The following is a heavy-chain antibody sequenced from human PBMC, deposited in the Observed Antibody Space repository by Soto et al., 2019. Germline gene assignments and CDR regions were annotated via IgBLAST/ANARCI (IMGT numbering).Heavy chain of an antibody. CDR3: ASFIGYSGGYYRSYWYFDL. CDR2: IYYSGST. D-gene: IGHD3-22*01. V-gene: IGHV4-30-4*01. Sequence: PSETLSLTCTVSGGSLSSGDYYWSWHRQPPGKGLEWIGYIYYSGSTYYNPSLKSRVTISVDTSKNPCALKLSSVTAADTAVYSCASFIGYSGGYYRSYWYFDLWGRGTRVTVSS. J-gene: IGHJ2*01. CDR1: GGSLSSGDYY.